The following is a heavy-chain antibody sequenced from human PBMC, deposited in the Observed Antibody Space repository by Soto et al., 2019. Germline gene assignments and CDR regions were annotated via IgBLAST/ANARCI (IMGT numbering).Heavy chain of an antibody. Sequence: QVQLQESGPGLVKPSQTLSHTCTVSGGSISSGASYWSWIRQHPGKGLEWIGYIYYSGNPNYNPSLKSRLYISVDTSKNEFSLKLRSVTVADTAVYYCARAREYKNDGSGYGDFDYWGQGTLVTVSS. J-gene: IGHJ4*02. V-gene: IGHV4-31*03. CDR3: ARAREYKNDGSGYGDFDY. CDR2: IYYSGNP. CDR1: GGSISSGASY. D-gene: IGHD3-22*01.